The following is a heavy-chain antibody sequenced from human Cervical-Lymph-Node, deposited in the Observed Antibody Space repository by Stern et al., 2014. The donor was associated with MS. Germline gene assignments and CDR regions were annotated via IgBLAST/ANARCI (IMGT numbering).Heavy chain of an antibody. CDR1: GFTFSSYG. Sequence: VQLVESGGGVVQPGRSLRLSCAASGFTFSSYGMHWVRQAPGKGLEWVAVIWYDGSNKYYADSVKGRFTISRDNSKNTLYLQMNSLRDEDTAVYYCARALGYSSSWYPGYYGMDVWGQGTTVTVSS. D-gene: IGHD6-13*01. V-gene: IGHV3-33*01. J-gene: IGHJ6*02. CDR2: IWYDGSNK. CDR3: ARALGYSSSWYPGYYGMDV.